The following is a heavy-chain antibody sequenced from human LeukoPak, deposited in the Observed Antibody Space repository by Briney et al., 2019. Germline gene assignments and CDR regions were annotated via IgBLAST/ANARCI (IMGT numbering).Heavy chain of an antibody. V-gene: IGHV3-48*03. Sequence: PGGSLRLSCSASGFTFSSYEMNWVRQAPGKGLEWVSSLSSRGGTIYYAESVKGRFTIFRENAKNSLYLQMNSLRAEDTAVYYCARTPGFRLVVVTGGDYFDSWGQGTLVTVSS. D-gene: IGHD2-21*02. CDR1: GFTFSSYE. CDR2: LSSRGGTI. J-gene: IGHJ4*02. CDR3: ARTPGFRLVVVTGGDYFDS.